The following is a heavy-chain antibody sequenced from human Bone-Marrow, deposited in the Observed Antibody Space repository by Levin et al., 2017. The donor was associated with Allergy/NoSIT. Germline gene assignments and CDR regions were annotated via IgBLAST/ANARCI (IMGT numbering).Heavy chain of an antibody. CDR1: GFTFSSYA. CDR2: ISYDGSNK. J-gene: IGHJ4*02. D-gene: IGHD2-15*01. V-gene: IGHV3-30-3*01. Sequence: GESLKISCAASGFTFSSYAMHWVRQAPGKGLEWVAVISYDGSNKYYADSVKGRFTISRDNSKNTLYLQMNSLRAEDTAVYYCAVVVVAASGFDYWGQGTLVTVSS. CDR3: AVVVVAASGFDY.